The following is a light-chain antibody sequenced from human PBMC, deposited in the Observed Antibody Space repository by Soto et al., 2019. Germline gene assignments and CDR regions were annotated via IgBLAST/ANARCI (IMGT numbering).Light chain of an antibody. V-gene: IGLV4-60*02. CDR1: SGHSSYI. Sequence: QLVLTQSSSASASLGSSVELTCTLSSGHSSYIIAWHQQQPGKAPRYLMKLEGSGSYNKGSGVPDRFSGSSSGADRYLTISNLQFEDEADYYCETWDSNTRVFGTGTKLTVL. CDR3: ETWDSNTRV. J-gene: IGLJ1*01. CDR2: LEGSGSY.